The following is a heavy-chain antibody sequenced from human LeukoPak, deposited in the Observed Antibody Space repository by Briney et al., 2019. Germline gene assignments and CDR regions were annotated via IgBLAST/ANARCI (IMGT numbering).Heavy chain of an antibody. CDR3: ARDSGSYKGYYCGMDV. J-gene: IGHJ6*02. D-gene: IGHD1-26*01. CDR2: IYYSGST. CDR1: GGSISSYY. V-gene: IGHV4-59*08. Sequence: SETLSLTCTVSGGSISSYYWSWIRQPPGKGLEWIGYIYYSGSTNYNPSLKSRVTISVDTSKNQFSLKLSSVTAADTAVYYCARDSGSYKGYYCGMDVWGQGTTVTVSS.